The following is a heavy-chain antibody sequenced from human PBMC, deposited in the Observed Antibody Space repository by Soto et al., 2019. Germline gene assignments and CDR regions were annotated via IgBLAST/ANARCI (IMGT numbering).Heavy chain of an antibody. CDR3: AREASSSSWSTEFDY. Sequence: EVQLVESGGGLVKPGGSLRLSCAASGFTFSSYSMNWVRQAPGKRLEWVSSISSSSSYIYYADSVKGRFTISRDNAKNSLYLQMNSLRAEDTAVYYCAREASSSSWSTEFDYWGQGTLVTVSS. V-gene: IGHV3-21*01. D-gene: IGHD6-13*01. CDR2: ISSSSSYI. J-gene: IGHJ4*02. CDR1: GFTFSSYS.